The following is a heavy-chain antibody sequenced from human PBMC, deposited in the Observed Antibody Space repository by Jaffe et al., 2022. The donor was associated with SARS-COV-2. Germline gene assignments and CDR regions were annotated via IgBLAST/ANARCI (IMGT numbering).Heavy chain of an antibody. Sequence: EVQLLESGGGLVQPGGSLRLSCAASGFTFSSYAMSWVRQAPGKGLEWVSAISGSGGSTYYADSVKGRFTISRDNSKNTLYLQMNSLRAEDTAVYYCAKDAGGHSGSYQSFWLGYFDYWGQGTLVTVSS. D-gene: IGHD1-26*01. CDR1: GFTFSSYA. CDR3: AKDAGGHSGSYQSFWLGYFDY. V-gene: IGHV3-23*01. J-gene: IGHJ4*02. CDR2: ISGSGGST.